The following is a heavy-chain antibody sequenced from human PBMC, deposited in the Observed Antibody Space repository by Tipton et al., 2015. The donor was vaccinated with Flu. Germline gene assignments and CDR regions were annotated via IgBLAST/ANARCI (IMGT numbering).Heavy chain of an antibody. D-gene: IGHD2-2*01. J-gene: IGHJ6*02. CDR3: ARDRSPGTSMDYYYYSGMDV. CDR2: INWVSSSM. Sequence: SLRLSCAASGFTFDDYTMHWARQAPGKGLEWVSSINWVSSSMDYADSVKGRFTISRDNAKNSLYLQMNSLTAEDTALYYCARDRSPGTSMDYYYYSGMDVWGQGTAVTVSS. CDR1: GFTFDDYT. V-gene: IGHV3-9*01.